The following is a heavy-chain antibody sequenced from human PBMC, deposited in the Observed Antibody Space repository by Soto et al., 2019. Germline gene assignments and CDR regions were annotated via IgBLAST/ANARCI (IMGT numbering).Heavy chain of an antibody. V-gene: IGHV4-31*03. CDR3: ARGGAYDFWSGSKFDY. D-gene: IGHD3-3*01. J-gene: IGHJ4*02. Sequence: PSDTLSLTCTVSGGSISSGGYYWSWIRQHPGKGLEWIGYIYYSGSTYYNPSLKSRVTISVDTSKNQFSLKLSSVTAADTAVYYCARGGAYDFWSGSKFDYWGQGTLVTVSS. CDR1: GGSISSGGYY. CDR2: IYYSGST.